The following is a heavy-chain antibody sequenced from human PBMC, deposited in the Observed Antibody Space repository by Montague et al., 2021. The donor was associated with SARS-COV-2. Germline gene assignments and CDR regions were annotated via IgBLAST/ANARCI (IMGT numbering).Heavy chain of an antibody. J-gene: IGHJ4*02. V-gene: IGHV3-21*01. CDR1: GFTFSSYS. Sequence: SLRLSCAASGFTFSSYSMNWVRQAPGKGLEWVSSISSSSSYTYYADSAMGRFTISRDNAKNSLYLQMNSLRAEDTAVYYCAGDPYYDILAGYYKDWGQGTLVTVSS. CDR3: AGDPYYDILAGYYKD. CDR2: ISSSSSYT. D-gene: IGHD3-9*01.